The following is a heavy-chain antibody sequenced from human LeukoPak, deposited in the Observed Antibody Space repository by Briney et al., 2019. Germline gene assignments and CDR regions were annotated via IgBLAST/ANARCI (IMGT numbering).Heavy chain of an antibody. D-gene: IGHD3-22*01. J-gene: IGHJ3*02. Sequence: PGGSLRLSCAASGFTFSSFWMIWVRQAPGKGRVWVANIKQDGSEKYYVDSVKGRFTISRDNAKTSLYRQMNSLRAEDTAVYYCARVPFLPYYYDSSGYYYPQGEGAFDIWGQGTMVTVSS. CDR1: GFTFSSFW. CDR2: IKQDGSEK. V-gene: IGHV3-7*01. CDR3: ARVPFLPYYYDSSGYYYPQGEGAFDI.